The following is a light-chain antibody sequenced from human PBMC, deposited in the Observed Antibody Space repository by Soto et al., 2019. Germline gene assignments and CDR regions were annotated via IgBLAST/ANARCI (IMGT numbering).Light chain of an antibody. J-gene: IGLJ2*01. Sequence: QSALTQPPSVSGSPGQSVTISCTGTRSVPWYQQHPGKSPKLMIYDVTMRPSGVAVRFSGSTSGNTASLTSTGLQAEDEADYSYCSAAGTYVVFGGGTTVTVL. CDR1: RS. V-gene: IGLV2-11*01. CDR3: CSAAGTYVV. CDR2: DVT.